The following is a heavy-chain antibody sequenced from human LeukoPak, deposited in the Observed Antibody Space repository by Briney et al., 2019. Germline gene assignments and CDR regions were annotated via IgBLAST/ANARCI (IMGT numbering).Heavy chain of an antibody. CDR2: IYYSGST. CDR3: TRGSIAYYYMDV. J-gene: IGHJ6*03. D-gene: IGHD3-22*01. Sequence: PSESLSLTCTVSGGSISSYYWSWIRQPPGKGLEWIGYIYYSGSTNYNPSLKSRVTISVDTSKNQCSLKLSSVTAADTAVYYCTRGSIAYYYMDVWGKGTTVTISS. V-gene: IGHV4-59*01. CDR1: GGSISSYY.